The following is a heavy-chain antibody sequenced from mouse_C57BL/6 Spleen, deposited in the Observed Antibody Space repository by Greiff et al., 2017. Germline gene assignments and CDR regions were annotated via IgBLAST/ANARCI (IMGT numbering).Heavy chain of an antibody. D-gene: IGHD2-5*01. Sequence: QVQLQQPGAELVKPGASVKLSCKASGYTFTSYWMQWVKQRPGQGLEWIGEIDPSDSYTNYNQKFKGKATLTVDTSSSTAYMQLSSLTSEDSAVYYCAKGGGYSNYPFDYWGQGTTLTVSS. V-gene: IGHV1-50*01. CDR1: GYTFTSYW. CDR3: AKGGGYSNYPFDY. J-gene: IGHJ2*01. CDR2: IDPSDSYT.